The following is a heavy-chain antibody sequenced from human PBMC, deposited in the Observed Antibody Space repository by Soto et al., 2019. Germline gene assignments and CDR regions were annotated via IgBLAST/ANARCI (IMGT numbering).Heavy chain of an antibody. V-gene: IGHV4-31*03. Sequence: PSXTLSLTCTVSGGSVFRGAYYWNWIRQHPGKGLEWIGYIHYSGSTYYNPSLKSRVTISVDTSQNQFSLSLNSVTAADAAVYYCARVSSTWYFFDPWGQGILVTVSS. CDR2: IHYSGST. J-gene: IGHJ5*02. D-gene: IGHD6-13*01. CDR1: GGSVFRGAYY. CDR3: ARVSSTWYFFDP.